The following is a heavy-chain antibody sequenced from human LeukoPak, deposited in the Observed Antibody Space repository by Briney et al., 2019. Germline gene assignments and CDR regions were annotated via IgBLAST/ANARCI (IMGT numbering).Heavy chain of an antibody. CDR3: ARESWLRTNLAFDF. D-gene: IGHD5-12*01. CDR2: IKQDGSDK. V-gene: IGHV3-7*05. Sequence: PGGSLRLSCAASGFTLSTYWMTWVRQAPGKGLEWVANIKQDGSDKYYVGSVRGRFIISRDNAKSSLYLQMNSLRAEDTAVYYCARESWLRTNLAFDFWGQGTMVTVSS. J-gene: IGHJ3*01. CDR1: GFTLSTYW.